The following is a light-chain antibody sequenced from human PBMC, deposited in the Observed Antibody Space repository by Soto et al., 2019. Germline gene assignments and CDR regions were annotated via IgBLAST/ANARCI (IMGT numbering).Light chain of an antibody. J-gene: IGKJ3*01. CDR3: QQRTNWRGVS. V-gene: IGKV3-11*01. Sequence: EIVLTQSPATLSLSPGERATLSCRASQSIGTNLAWYQQKPGQAPSLLIYDASNRATGIPARFSGSGSGTDFTLTIASLEPEDFAVYYCQQRTNWRGVSFGPGTKVDSK. CDR1: QSIGTN. CDR2: DAS.